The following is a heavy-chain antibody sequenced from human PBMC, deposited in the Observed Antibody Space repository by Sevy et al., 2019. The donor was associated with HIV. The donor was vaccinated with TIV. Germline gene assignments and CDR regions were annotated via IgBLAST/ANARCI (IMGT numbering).Heavy chain of an antibody. CDR2: IWFDGSNT. J-gene: IGHJ4*02. CDR1: GFTFSSYG. D-gene: IGHD4-17*01. V-gene: IGHV3-33*01. CDR3: ARDLEFYDNGDYGPAFMPDY. Sequence: GGSLRLSCAASGFTFSSYGMHWVRPAPGKGLEWVALIWFDGSNTYYADSVKGRLTTSRDIAKNTLHLQMNSLRGEDKAFYYCARDLEFYDNGDYGPAFMPDYWGQGTLVTVSS.